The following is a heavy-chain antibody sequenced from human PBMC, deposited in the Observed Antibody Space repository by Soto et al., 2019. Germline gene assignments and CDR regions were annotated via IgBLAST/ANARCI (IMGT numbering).Heavy chain of an antibody. CDR1: GFTFTSSA. CDR3: AAVGGTSNSGSYYWYFDY. Sequence: SVKVSCKASGFTFTSSAVQWVRQARGQRLEWIGWIVVGSGNTNYAQKFQERVTITRDMSTSTAYMELSSLRSEDTAVYYCAAVGGTSNSGSYYWYFDYWGQGTLVTVSS. CDR2: IVVGSGNT. V-gene: IGHV1-58*01. J-gene: IGHJ4*02. D-gene: IGHD1-26*01.